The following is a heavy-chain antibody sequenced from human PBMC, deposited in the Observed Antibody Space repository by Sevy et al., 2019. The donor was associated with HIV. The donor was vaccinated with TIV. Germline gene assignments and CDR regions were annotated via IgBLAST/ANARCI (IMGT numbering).Heavy chain of an antibody. V-gene: IGHV3-30*18. CDR2: MSYDGTKI. J-gene: IGHJ4*02. CDR1: GFPFSNYG. CDR3: AKDLSTTVTTQSFDY. Sequence: GSLRLSCAASGFPFSNYGMQWVRQGPGRGLGGVAVMSYDGTKIYYADSVKGRFTISRDNSKNTLYLQMNSLRAEDTAVYYCAKDLSTTVTTQSFDYWGQGTLVTVSS. D-gene: IGHD4-17*01.